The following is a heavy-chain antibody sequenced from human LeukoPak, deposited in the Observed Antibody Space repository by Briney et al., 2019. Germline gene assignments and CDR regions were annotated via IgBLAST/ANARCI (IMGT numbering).Heavy chain of an antibody. CDR1: CYSSTSYW. CDR2: NYPGDSDT. J-gene: IGHJ4*02. Sequence: GASLKISWKGSCYSSTSYWLGWVRPLPGEGLGLMGINYPGDSDTSYSPSFQGQVTISADKSISTAYLQWSSLKAADTAMYYCARPRQLSALLFDYWGQGTLVTVSS. V-gene: IGHV5-51*01. D-gene: IGHD5-18*01. CDR3: ARPRQLSALLFDY.